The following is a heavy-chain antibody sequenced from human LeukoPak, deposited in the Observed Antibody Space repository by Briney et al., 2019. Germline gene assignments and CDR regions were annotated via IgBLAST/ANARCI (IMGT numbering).Heavy chain of an antibody. CDR2: IYYSGST. D-gene: IGHD6-6*01. Sequence: SETLSLTCTVSGGSISSYYWSWIRQPPGKGLEWIGYIYYSGSTNYNPSLKSRVTISVDTSKNQFPLKLSSVTAADTAVYYCARAYSSSSMAFDIWGQGTMVTVSS. J-gene: IGHJ3*02. CDR3: ARAYSSSSMAFDI. CDR1: GGSISSYY. V-gene: IGHV4-59*08.